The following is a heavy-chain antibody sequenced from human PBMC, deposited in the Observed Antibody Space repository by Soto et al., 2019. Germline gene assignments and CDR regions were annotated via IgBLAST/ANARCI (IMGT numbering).Heavy chain of an antibody. D-gene: IGHD5-12*01. J-gene: IGHJ4*02. V-gene: IGHV4-4*02. CDR3: VRGRSFSVYDF. CDR1: GGSMYTPNW. CDR2: IYHSEST. Sequence: QVQLQESGPGLVKPSGTLSLTCAVSGGSMYTPNWWTWVRQTPGKGLQWIGEIYHSESTSYNPSLRSRVTMSLDTSTNKIFLNLTSVTAADTAVFYCVRGRSFSVYDFWGPGTLVTVSS.